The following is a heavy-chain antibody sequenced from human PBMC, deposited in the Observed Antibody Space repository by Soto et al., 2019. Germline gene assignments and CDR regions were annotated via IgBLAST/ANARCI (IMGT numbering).Heavy chain of an antibody. CDR3: ARHGAVAGTNKYNWFDP. CDR1: GYRFSNYY. V-gene: IGHV5-51*01. CDR2: IYPDDSDT. Sequence: GESLKISCKGSGYRFSNYYIDWVRQMPGKGLEWMGIIYPDDSDTKYSTAFQGQVTISADKSSNTAYLQWSSLKASDTAMYYCARHGAVAGTNKYNWFDPWGQGTLVTVSS. D-gene: IGHD6-19*01. J-gene: IGHJ5*02.